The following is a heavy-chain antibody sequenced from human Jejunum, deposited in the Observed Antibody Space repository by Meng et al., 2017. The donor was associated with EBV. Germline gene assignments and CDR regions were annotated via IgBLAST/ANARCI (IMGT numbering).Heavy chain of an antibody. CDR1: GFTFHTYG. CDR3: AKGPYYGSGTFDY. V-gene: IGHV3-30*18. CDR2: ISYDGSNQ. J-gene: IGHJ4*02. D-gene: IGHD3-10*01. Sequence: QVQLVESGXGVVQPGGSLTLSCAASGFTFHTYGMHWVRQAPGKGLEWVAVISYDGSNQWYADSAKGRFTISRDNSQNTLHLQVDSLRAEDTAVYYCAKGPYYGSGTFDYWGQGTLVTVSS.